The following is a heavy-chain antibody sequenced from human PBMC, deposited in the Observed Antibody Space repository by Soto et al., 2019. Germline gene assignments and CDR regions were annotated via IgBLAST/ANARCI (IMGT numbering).Heavy chain of an antibody. J-gene: IGHJ6*02. D-gene: IGHD3-3*01. V-gene: IGHV4-39*07. CDR2: INHSGST. Sequence: SETLSLTCTVSGGSISSSSYYWSWIRQPPGKGLEWIGEINHSGSTNYNPSLKSRVTISVDTSKNQFSLKLSSVTAADTAVYYCARGVFGVVWYYYYGMDVWGQGTTVTVSS. CDR3: ARGVFGVVWYYYYGMDV. CDR1: GGSISSSSYY.